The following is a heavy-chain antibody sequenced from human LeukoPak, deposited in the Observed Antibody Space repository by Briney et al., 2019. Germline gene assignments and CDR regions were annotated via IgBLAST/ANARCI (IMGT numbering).Heavy chain of an antibody. Sequence: SETLSLTCAVYGGSFSGYYWSWIRQPPGKGLEWIGEINHSGSTNYNPSLKSRVTISVDTSKNQFSLKLSSVTAADTAVYYCARVRSRLGYFDYWDQGTLVTVSS. CDR1: GGSFSGYY. D-gene: IGHD3-16*01. CDR2: INHSGST. V-gene: IGHV4-34*01. J-gene: IGHJ4*02. CDR3: ARVRSRLGYFDY.